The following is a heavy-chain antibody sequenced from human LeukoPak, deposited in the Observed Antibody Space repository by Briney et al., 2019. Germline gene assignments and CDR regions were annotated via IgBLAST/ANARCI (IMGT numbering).Heavy chain of an antibody. CDR1: GGSISSYY. D-gene: IGHD6-13*01. CDR3: ARHSLLMAAAGAAFFDN. J-gene: IGHJ4*02. V-gene: IGHV4-59*08. CDR2: LYYSGST. Sequence: SETLSLTCTVSGGSISSYYWSWIRQPPGKGLEWIGYLYYSGSTNYNPSLKSRATISVDTSKNQFSLKLSSVTAADTAVYYCARHSLLMAAAGAAFFDNWGQGTLVTVSS.